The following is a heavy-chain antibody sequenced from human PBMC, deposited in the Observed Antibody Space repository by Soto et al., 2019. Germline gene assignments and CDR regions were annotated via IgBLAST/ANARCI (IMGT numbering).Heavy chain of an antibody. Sequence: ASVKVSCKASGYTFTSYAMHWVRQAPGQRLEWMGWINAGNGNTKYSQKFQGRVTITRDTSASTAYMELSSLRSEDTAVYYCARDFVWGSYRYTVNWFDPWGQGTLVTVS. CDR1: GYTFTSYA. D-gene: IGHD3-16*02. CDR2: INAGNGNT. J-gene: IGHJ5*02. V-gene: IGHV1-3*01. CDR3: ARDFVWGSYRYTVNWFDP.